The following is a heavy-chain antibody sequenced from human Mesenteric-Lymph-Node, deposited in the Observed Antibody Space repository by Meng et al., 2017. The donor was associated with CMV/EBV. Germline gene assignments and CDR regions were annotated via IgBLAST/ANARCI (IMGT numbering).Heavy chain of an antibody. CDR1: GASISSSSNS. V-gene: IGHV4-39*01. Sequence: SETLSLTCTVSGASISSSSNSWGWIRQPPGKGLEWIGSLYNNESPDYNPSLKSRVTISVDTSTNELSLNLNSVTAADTAVYYCARQRGGTSTLHYYFGLDVWGQGTTVTVSS. D-gene: IGHD2-2*01. J-gene: IGHJ6*02. CDR3: ARQRGGTSTLHYYFGLDV. CDR2: LYNNESP.